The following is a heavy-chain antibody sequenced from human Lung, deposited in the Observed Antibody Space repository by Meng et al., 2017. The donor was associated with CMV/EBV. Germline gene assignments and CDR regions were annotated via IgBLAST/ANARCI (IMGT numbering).Heavy chain of an antibody. CDR3: AKGSRWLPTDY. Sequence: SCAASGFTFSCYGFRWVRQAPGKGLEWVAIISYDGGNDYYADSVKGRFTISRDNSKNTLYLQMNSLRADDTAVYYCAKGSRWLPTDYWGQGTLVTVSS. CDR1: GFTFSCYG. CDR2: ISYDGGND. D-gene: IGHD5-24*01. J-gene: IGHJ4*02. V-gene: IGHV3-30*18.